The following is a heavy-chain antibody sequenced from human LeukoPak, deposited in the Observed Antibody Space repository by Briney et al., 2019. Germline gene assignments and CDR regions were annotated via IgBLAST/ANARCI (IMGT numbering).Heavy chain of an antibody. CDR1: GFTFDDYA. CDR2: ISWNSGSI. V-gene: IGHV3-9*01. CDR3: AKYGDCTNGVCNDY. Sequence: GRSLRLSCAASGFTFDDYAMHWVRQAPGKGLEWVSGISWNSGSIGYADSVKGRFTIFRDNAKNSLYLQMNSLRAEDTALYYCAKYGDCTNGVCNDYWGQGTLVTVSS. J-gene: IGHJ4*02. D-gene: IGHD2-8*01.